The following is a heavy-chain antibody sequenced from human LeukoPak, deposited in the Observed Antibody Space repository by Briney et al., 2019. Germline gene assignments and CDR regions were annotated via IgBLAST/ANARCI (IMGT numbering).Heavy chain of an antibody. D-gene: IGHD6-19*01. V-gene: IGHV3-30*02. CDR2: IRYDGSNK. CDR1: GFTFSSYG. Sequence: PGGSLRLSCAAAGFTFSSYGMHWVRQAPGKGLEWVAFIRYDGSNKYYADSVKGRFTISRDDSKNTLYLQMNSLRAEDTAGYYCAKDPSRGSSGWYGNAFDIWGQGTMVTVSS. J-gene: IGHJ3*02. CDR3: AKDPSRGSSGWYGNAFDI.